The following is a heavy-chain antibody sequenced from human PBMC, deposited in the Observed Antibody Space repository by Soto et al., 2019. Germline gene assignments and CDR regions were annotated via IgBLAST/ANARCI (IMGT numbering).Heavy chain of an antibody. V-gene: IGHV3-74*01. Sequence: EVQLVESGGGLVQPGGSLRLSCAASGFTFRSYWMHWVRQAPGKGLVWVSRISPDGSITNYADSVKGRFTISRDNAKNILFLQMNSLRAEDTAVYYCTREVATVPDYWGQGTLVTVSS. CDR1: GFTFRSYW. J-gene: IGHJ4*02. CDR3: TREVATVPDY. D-gene: IGHD6-13*01. CDR2: ISPDGSIT.